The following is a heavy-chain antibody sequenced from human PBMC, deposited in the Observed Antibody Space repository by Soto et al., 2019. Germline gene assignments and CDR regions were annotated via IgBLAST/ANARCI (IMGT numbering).Heavy chain of an antibody. V-gene: IGHV1-18*01. J-gene: IGHJ4*02. Sequence: ASVKVSCKASGYTFTSYGISWVRQAPGQGLEWMGWISAYNGNTNYSGKRQGRVTITTDTSASTDYMGLRCQRSDDTAVYYSVRGRVVVSAIRFDYFDYWGQGTLVTVSS. CDR3: VRGRVVVSAIRFDYFDY. CDR2: ISAYNGNT. D-gene: IGHD2-21*02. CDR1: GYTFTSYG.